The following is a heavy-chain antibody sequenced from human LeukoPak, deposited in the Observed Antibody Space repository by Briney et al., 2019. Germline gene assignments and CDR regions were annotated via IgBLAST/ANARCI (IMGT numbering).Heavy chain of an antibody. J-gene: IGHJ3*02. CDR3: ATTYYGSGSYFAFDI. D-gene: IGHD3-10*01. Sequence: PGGSLRLSCAAFGFTVSSNYMSWVRQAPGKGLEWVSVIYSGGSTYYADSVKGRFTISRDNSKNTLYLQMNSLRAEDTAVYYCATTYYGSGSYFAFDIWGQGTMVTVSS. CDR1: GFTVSSNY. V-gene: IGHV3-53*01. CDR2: IYSGGST.